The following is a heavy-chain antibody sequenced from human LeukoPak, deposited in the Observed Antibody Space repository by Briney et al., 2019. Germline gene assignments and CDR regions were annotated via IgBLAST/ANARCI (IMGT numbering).Heavy chain of an antibody. V-gene: IGHV5-51*01. Sequence: GCGXTXXWIGGVRRXPGKGLEGRGIIYPGDCDTRYSPSFQGQVTISADKSRSTAYLQWSSLKASDTAMYYCARRYYYDSSGKYYFDYWGQGTLVTVSS. J-gene: IGHJ4*02. CDR1: GCGXTXXW. CDR3: ARRYYYDSSGKYYFDY. D-gene: IGHD3-22*01. CDR2: IYPGDCDT.